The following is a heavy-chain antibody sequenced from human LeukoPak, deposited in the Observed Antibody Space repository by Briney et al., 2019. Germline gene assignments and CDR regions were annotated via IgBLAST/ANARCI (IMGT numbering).Heavy chain of an antibody. V-gene: IGHV3-21*01. D-gene: IGHD3-10*01. Sequence: GGSLTLSCPPSAFTLSSYSMNWVRQAAGKGMEWVSSISSSSSYIYYADSVKGRFTTSRDNAKNSLYLQMNSLRAEDTAVYYCAGILWLNAFDIWGQGTMVTASS. CDR2: ISSSSSYI. CDR1: AFTLSSYS. J-gene: IGHJ3*02. CDR3: AGILWLNAFDI.